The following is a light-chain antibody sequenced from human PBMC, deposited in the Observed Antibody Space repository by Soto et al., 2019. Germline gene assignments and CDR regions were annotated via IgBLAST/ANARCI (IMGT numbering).Light chain of an antibody. Sequence: EIVLTQSPGTLSLSPGERATLSCRASQSVSSSYLAWYQQKPGQAPRLLIYGASNRATGIPDRFSASGSRTDFTLTISRLEPEDCSVYYCQQYGSSPPYTFGQGTKREIK. CDR2: GAS. J-gene: IGKJ2*01. CDR3: QQYGSSPPYT. V-gene: IGKV3-20*01. CDR1: QSVSSSY.